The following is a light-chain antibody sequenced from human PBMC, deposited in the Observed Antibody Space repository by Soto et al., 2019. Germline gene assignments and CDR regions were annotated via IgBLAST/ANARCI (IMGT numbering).Light chain of an antibody. CDR1: SSDVGGYNY. Sequence: QSALTQPRSVSGSPGQSVTSSCTGTSSDVGGYNYVSWYQQHPGKAPKLIIYDVSKRPSGVPDRFSGSKSGNTASLTISGLKAEYEADYYCCSYAGSYTDVFGTGTKVTVL. V-gene: IGLV2-11*01. CDR2: DVS. J-gene: IGLJ1*01. CDR3: CSYAGSYTDV.